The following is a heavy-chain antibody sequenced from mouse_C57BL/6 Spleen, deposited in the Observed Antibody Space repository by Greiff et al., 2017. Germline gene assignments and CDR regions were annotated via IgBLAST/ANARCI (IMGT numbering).Heavy chain of an antibody. CDR1: GYTFTSYW. J-gene: IGHJ4*01. CDR3: ARREIYDGYYSTMDY. CDR2: IYPGSGST. D-gene: IGHD2-3*01. V-gene: IGHV1-55*01. Sequence: QVQLQQPGAELVKPGASVKMSCKASGYTFTSYWIPWVKQRPGQGLEWIGGIYPGSGSTKYNEKFKSKATLTVDTSSSTAYMQLSSLTSEDSAVYYGARREIYDGYYSTMDYWGQGTSVTFSS.